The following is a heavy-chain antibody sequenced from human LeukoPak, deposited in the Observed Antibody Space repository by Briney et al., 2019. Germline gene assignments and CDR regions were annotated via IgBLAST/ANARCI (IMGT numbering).Heavy chain of an antibody. CDR3: ARDSEAWWFDP. V-gene: IGHV3-23*01. CDR2: IKGGGGDP. CDR1: RFIFSTYA. Sequence: GGSLRLSCAASRFIFSTYAMGWVRQAPGKALEWVSSIKGGGGDPFYADSVKGRFTISRDNSKNTLYLQMNSLRAEDTAVYYCARDSEAWWFDPWGQGTLVTVSS. J-gene: IGHJ5*02.